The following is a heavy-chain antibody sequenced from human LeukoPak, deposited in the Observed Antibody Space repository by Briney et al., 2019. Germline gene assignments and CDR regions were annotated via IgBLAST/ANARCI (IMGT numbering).Heavy chain of an antibody. CDR2: TYYSGST. CDR1: GGSISSYY. D-gene: IGHD6-13*01. Sequence: SETLSLTCTVSGGSISSYYWSWIRQPPGKGLEWIGYTYYSGSTNYNPSLKSRVTISVDTSKNQFSLKLSSVTAADTAVYYCARDRGSSRSGWFDPWGQGTLVTVSS. J-gene: IGHJ5*02. V-gene: IGHV4-59*01. CDR3: ARDRGSSRSGWFDP.